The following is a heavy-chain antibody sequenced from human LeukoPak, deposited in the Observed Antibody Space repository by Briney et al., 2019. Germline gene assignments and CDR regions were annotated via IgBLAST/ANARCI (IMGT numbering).Heavy chain of an antibody. V-gene: IGHV4-4*07. Sequence: SETLSLTCTVSGGSISSYYWSWIRQPAGKGLDWIGRIYTSGSTDYNPSLKSRVTMSVDTSKNQFSLRLTSVTAADTAVYYCARDRIAADDAFDIWGQGTMVTVSS. D-gene: IGHD6-13*01. CDR1: GGSISSYY. CDR2: IYTSGST. J-gene: IGHJ3*02. CDR3: ARDRIAADDAFDI.